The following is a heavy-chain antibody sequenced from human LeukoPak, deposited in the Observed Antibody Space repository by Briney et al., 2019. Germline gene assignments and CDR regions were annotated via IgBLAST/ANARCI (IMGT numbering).Heavy chain of an antibody. V-gene: IGHV1-8*01. CDR2: MNPNSGNT. Sequence: ASVKVSCKASGYTFTSYDINWVRQATGQGLEWMGWMNPNSGNTGYAQKFQGRVTITRNTSISTAYMELSSLRSEDTAVYYCARGQQYYDFWSGYCRGNWFDPLGQGTLVTVSS. J-gene: IGHJ5*02. CDR3: ARGQQYYDFWSGYCRGNWFDP. CDR1: GYTFTSYD. D-gene: IGHD3-3*01.